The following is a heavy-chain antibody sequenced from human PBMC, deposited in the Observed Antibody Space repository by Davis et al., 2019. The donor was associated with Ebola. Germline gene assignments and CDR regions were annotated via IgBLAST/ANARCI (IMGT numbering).Heavy chain of an antibody. D-gene: IGHD2-2*01. CDR3: AAWVIGYCTTYSCYTSYNWFDP. CDR1: GFTFSSSA. V-gene: IGHV1-58*01. Sequence: AASAQVSCNASGFTFSSSAVQWVRQARGQRLEWIGWIVISSGHTNYAQKFQERVTITRDMSTNTVYMELNSLRSEDTAVYYCAAWVIGYCTTYSCYTSYNWFDPWGQGSLVIVSS. CDR2: IVISSGHT. J-gene: IGHJ5*02.